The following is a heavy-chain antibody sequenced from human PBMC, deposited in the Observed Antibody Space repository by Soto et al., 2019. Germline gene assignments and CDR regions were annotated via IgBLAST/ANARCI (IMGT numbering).Heavy chain of an antibody. CDR3: AKAGYVRGYSDYIDF. CDR1: GYTFTSYG. Sequence: VKVSCKASGYTFTSYGISWVRQAPGQGLEWMGWISAYNGNTNYAQKLQGRVTMTTDTSTSTAYMELRSLRSDDTALYYCAKAGYVRGYSDYIDFWGQGTLVTVSS. CDR2: ISAYNGNT. J-gene: IGHJ4*02. V-gene: IGHV1-18*01. D-gene: IGHD5-18*01.